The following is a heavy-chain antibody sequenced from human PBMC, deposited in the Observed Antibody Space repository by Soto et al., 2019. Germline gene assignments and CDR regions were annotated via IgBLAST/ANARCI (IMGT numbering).Heavy chain of an antibody. CDR1: GFTFDDYA. D-gene: IGHD6-25*01. Sequence: GGSLRLSCVASGFTFDDYAMHWVRQAPGKGLEWVSGISWDSGSIDYADSVRGRFTISRDNAKNSLYLQMSSLRPEDTALYYCTKDAAYYFNYWGQGTLVTVSS. CDR3: TKDAAYYFNY. J-gene: IGHJ4*02. V-gene: IGHV3-9*01. CDR2: ISWDSGSI.